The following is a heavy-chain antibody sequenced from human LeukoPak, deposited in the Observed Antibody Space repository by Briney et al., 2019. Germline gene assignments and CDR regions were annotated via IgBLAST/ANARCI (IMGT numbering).Heavy chain of an antibody. V-gene: IGHV4-34*01. CDR1: GGSFSGYY. CDR3: ARVGYYQNWFDP. J-gene: IGHJ5*02. D-gene: IGHD2-15*01. Sequence: SETLSLTCAVYGGSFSGYYWSWIRQPPGKGLEWVGSIYYSGSTYYNPSLKSRVTISVDTSKNQFSLKLSSVTAADTAVYYCARVGYYQNWFDPWGKGTLVTVSS. CDR2: IYYSGST.